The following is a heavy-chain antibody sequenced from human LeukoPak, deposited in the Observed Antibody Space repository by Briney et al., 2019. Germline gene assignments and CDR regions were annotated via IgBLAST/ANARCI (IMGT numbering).Heavy chain of an antibody. Sequence: GESLKISCKGSGYSFTSYWIGWVRPMPGKGLEWMGIIYPGDSDTRYSPSFQGQVTISADKSISTAYLQWSSLKASDTAMYYCARTNADDFWSGYYLGWFDPWGQGTLVTVSS. CDR3: ARTNADDFWSGYYLGWFDP. CDR1: GYSFTSYW. D-gene: IGHD3-3*01. CDR2: IYPGDSDT. J-gene: IGHJ5*02. V-gene: IGHV5-51*01.